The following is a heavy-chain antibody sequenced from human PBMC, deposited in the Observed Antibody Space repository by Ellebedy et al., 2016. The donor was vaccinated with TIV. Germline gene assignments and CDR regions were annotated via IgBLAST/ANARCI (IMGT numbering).Heavy chain of an antibody. V-gene: IGHV3-23*01. CDR1: GLTFSSHA. J-gene: IGHJ3*01. Sequence: PGGSLRLSCAASGLTFSSHAMSWVRQAPGKGLEWVSSITESGGNTYYADSAKGRFTISRDNSKDTLFLQMHSLRAEDTAIYFCARDPVGVGPAFDVWGQGTMVTVSS. D-gene: IGHD4-23*01. CDR2: ITESGGNT. CDR3: ARDPVGVGPAFDV.